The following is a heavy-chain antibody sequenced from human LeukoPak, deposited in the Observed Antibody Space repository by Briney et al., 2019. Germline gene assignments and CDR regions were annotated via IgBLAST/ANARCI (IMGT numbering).Heavy chain of an antibody. CDR1: GYTFTGYY. Sequence: ASVKVSCKASGYTFTGYYMHWVRQAPGQGLEWMGWINGNSGDTNYAQKFQGRVTMTRDTSISTAYMELRSLRSDDTAVYYCARDAQTPFRRYCGGDCYSDYYYGMDVWGQGTTVTVSS. D-gene: IGHD2-21*02. V-gene: IGHV1-2*02. CDR3: ARDAQTPFRRYCGGDCYSDYYYGMDV. CDR2: INGNSGDT. J-gene: IGHJ6*02.